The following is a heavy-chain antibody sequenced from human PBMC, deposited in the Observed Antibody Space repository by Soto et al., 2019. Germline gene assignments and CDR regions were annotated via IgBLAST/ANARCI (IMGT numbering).Heavy chain of an antibody. Sequence: QITLNESGPTQVKPRQTLTLTCTFSGFSLTTSGVGVGWIRQSPGKAPEWLALIYWDDDKRYSPSLKSRLTLTKDTSKNQVVLTMAYLDPADTATYYCAHRVLRTVFGLVTTTAIYFDFWGQGTPVAVSS. J-gene: IGHJ4*02. CDR2: IYWDDDK. CDR1: GFSLTTSGVG. CDR3: AHRVLRTVFGLVTTTAIYFDF. D-gene: IGHD3-3*01. V-gene: IGHV2-5*02.